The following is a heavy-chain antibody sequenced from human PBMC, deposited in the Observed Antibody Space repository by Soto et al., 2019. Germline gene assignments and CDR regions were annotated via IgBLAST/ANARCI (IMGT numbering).Heavy chain of an antibody. CDR2: ISAYTGNT. CDR1: GYTFTSYG. J-gene: IGHJ5*02. V-gene: IGHV1-18*01. D-gene: IGHD2-8*02. CDR3: ERDGGVQARFDP. Sequence: QVQLVQSGAEVKKPGASVKVSCKASGYTFTSYGISWVRQAPGQGLEWMGWISAYTGNTNYAQKLQGRVTITTDTSTSTAYMELRSQRSDDTALYYCERDGGVQARFDPWGHGTLVTVSS.